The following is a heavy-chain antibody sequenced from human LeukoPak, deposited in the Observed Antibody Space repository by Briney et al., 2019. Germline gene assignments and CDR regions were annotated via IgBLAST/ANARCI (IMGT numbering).Heavy chain of an antibody. V-gene: IGHV1-2*02. CDR2: INPKSGVT. CDR1: GYTFTGHY. J-gene: IGHJ4*02. Sequence: GALVKVSCKASGYTFTGHYMHWVRQAPGQGPEWMGWINPKSGVTNYAQTLQGRVTMTRDTSISMVYMELSRLTTDDTAVYFCARALRYDDSSGYYAYWGQGTLVTVPS. CDR3: ARALRYDDSSGYYAY. D-gene: IGHD3-22*01.